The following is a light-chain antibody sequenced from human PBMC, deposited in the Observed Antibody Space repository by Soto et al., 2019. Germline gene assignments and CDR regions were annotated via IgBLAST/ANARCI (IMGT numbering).Light chain of an antibody. J-gene: IGLJ2*01. CDR1: TSDVGGYNY. CDR2: EVS. V-gene: IGLV2-14*01. Sequence: ALTQPASVSGSPGQSITISCTGTTSDVGGYNYVSWYQQHPGKAPKLMICEVSNRPSGVSNRFSGSKSGNTASLTISGLQAEDEADYYCSSYTSSGTLVVFGGGTKLTVL. CDR3: SSYTSSGTLVV.